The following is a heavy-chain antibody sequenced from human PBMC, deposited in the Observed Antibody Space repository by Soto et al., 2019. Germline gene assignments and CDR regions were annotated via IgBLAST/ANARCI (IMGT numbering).Heavy chain of an antibody. CDR3: ATGHRDGYNFVY. V-gene: IGHV1-24*01. Sequence: GASVKVSCKVSGYTLTELSMHWVRQAPGKGLEWMGGFDPEDGETIYAQKFQGRVTMTEDTSTDTAHMELSSLRSEDTAVYYCATGHRDGYNFVYWGQGTLVTVSS. J-gene: IGHJ4*02. D-gene: IGHD5-12*01. CDR2: FDPEDGET. CDR1: GYTLTELS.